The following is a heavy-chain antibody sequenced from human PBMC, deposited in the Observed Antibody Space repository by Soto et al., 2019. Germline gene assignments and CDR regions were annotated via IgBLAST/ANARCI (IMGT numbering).Heavy chain of an antibody. Sequence: SQTLSLTCTVSGGSISSGGYYWSWIRQHPGKGLEWIGYIYYSGTTYYNPSLKSRVTISVDTSKNQFSLKLSSVSAADTALYYCARCSLVVVPAPGFDHWGRVTLVSVS. CDR3: ARCSLVVVPAPGFDH. J-gene: IGHJ5*02. D-gene: IGHD2-2*01. CDR1: GGSISSGGYY. V-gene: IGHV4-31*03. CDR2: IYYSGTT.